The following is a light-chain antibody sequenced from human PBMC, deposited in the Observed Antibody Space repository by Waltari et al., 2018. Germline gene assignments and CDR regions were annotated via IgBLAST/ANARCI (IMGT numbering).Light chain of an antibody. CDR2: GAS. J-gene: IGKJ4*01. CDR3: QHYGNSRGT. V-gene: IGKV3-20*01. CDR1: QSVDSRY. Sequence: EVVLTQSPGTLSLSPGESATLSCRASQSVDSRYLAWYQQKPGQAPRLLIYGASSRATGIPGRCSGSGSGTDFTLTISRLEPEDFAVYYCQHYGNSRGTFGGGTKVEIK.